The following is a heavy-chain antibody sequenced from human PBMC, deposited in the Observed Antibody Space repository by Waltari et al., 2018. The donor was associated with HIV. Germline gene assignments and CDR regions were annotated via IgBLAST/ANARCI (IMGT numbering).Heavy chain of an antibody. V-gene: IGHV3-21*01. CDR3: AREGFCSNGVCSHYYGMDV. CDR1: GFTFSSYS. Sequence: EVQLVESGGGLVKPGGSLRLSCAASGFTFSSYSMNWVRQAPGKGLEWVSSISTSGRYIYYADSLKGRFTISRDNAKNSLYLQMNSLRAEDTAVYYCAREGFCSNGVCSHYYGMDVWGQGTTVTVSS. J-gene: IGHJ6*02. CDR2: ISTSGRYI. D-gene: IGHD2-8*01.